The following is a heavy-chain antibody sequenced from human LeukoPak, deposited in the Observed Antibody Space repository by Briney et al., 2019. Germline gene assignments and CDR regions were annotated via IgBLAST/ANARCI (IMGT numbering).Heavy chain of an antibody. V-gene: IGHV1-18*01. CDR1: GSTFTRYG. CDR2: ISAYNGNT. J-gene: IGHJ4*02. D-gene: IGHD4-17*01. Sequence: GAPGKPCCSASGSTFTRYGISWVREAPGPGLEWMGWISAYNGNTNYAQKLPGRVTMTTDTSTSTAYMELRSLRADDTAVYYCARLETSVTTLDYWGQGTLVTVSS. CDR3: ARLETSVTTLDY.